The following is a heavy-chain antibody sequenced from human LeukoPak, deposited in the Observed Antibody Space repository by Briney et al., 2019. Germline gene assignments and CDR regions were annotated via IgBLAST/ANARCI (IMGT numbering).Heavy chain of an antibody. CDR1: GFTFSNAW. Sequence: GGSLRLSCVGSGFTFSNAWVSWVRLTPEKGLEWLGRAKSETDGGTIDHAALVNGRFNISRDDSTNTVFLQMSSLKIEDTAVYYCTIDRLFFQFWGQGSLVTVSS. J-gene: IGHJ4*02. CDR2: AKSETDGGTI. CDR3: TIDRLFFQF. D-gene: IGHD3-3*01. V-gene: IGHV3-15*01.